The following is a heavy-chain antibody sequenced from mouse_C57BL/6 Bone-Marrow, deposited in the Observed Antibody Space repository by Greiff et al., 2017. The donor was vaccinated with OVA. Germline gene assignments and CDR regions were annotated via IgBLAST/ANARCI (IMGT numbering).Heavy chain of an antibody. V-gene: IGHV3-3*01. Sequence: EVQLQQSGPSLVRPSQTLSLTCTVTGFSINSDCYWIWIRQFPGNKLEYIGYTFYSGITYYNPSLESRTYRTRDTSKNQFSLKLSSVTTEDTATYYCARARMVTTSGAMDYWGQGTSVTVSS. D-gene: IGHD2-2*01. CDR3: ARARMVTTSGAMDY. J-gene: IGHJ4*01. CDR2: TFYSGIT. CDR1: GFSINSDCY.